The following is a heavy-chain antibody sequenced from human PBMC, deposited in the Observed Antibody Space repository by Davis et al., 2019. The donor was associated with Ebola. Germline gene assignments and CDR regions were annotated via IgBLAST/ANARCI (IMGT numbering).Heavy chain of an antibody. J-gene: IGHJ4*02. D-gene: IGHD4-11*01. CDR2: IRSKANSYAT. CDR1: GFTFSSYV. CDR3: TATVTSDY. V-gene: IGHV3-73*01. Sequence: GGSLRLSCAASGFTFSSYVMHWVRQASGKGLEWVGRIRSKANSYATAYAASVKGRFTISRDDSKNTAYLQMNSLKTEDTAVYYCTATVTSDYWGQGTLVTVSS.